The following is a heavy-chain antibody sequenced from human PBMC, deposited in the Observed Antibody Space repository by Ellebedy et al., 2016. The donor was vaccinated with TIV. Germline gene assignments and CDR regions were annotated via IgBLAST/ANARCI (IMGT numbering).Heavy chain of an antibody. CDR3: ARECHYYDSGDYYFYFDY. J-gene: IGHJ4*02. D-gene: IGHD3-22*01. V-gene: IGHV3-33*08. CDR2: IWDDGTNK. Sequence: GESLKISCSASGFTFSRYAMNWVRQVPGKGLEWVAVIWDDGTNKYYADSVKGRFSISRDNSKNTLYLEMNSLRAEDTAVYYCARECHYYDSGDYYFYFDYWGQGTRVTVSS. CDR1: GFTFSRYA.